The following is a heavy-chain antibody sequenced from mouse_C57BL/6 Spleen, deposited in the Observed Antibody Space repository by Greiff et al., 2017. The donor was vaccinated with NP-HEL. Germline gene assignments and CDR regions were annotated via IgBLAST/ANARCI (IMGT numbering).Heavy chain of an antibody. CDR1: GFTFSDYG. CDR2: ISRGSSTI. CDR3: AKNYGSSYVGY. J-gene: IGHJ2*01. D-gene: IGHD1-1*01. V-gene: IGHV5-17*01. Sequence: EVKVVESGGGLVKPGGSLKLSCAASGFTFSDYGMHWVRQAPETGLEWVAYISRGSSTIYYADTVKGRFTISRDNAKNTLFLQMTSLRSEDTAMYYCAKNYGSSYVGYWGQGTTLTVSS.